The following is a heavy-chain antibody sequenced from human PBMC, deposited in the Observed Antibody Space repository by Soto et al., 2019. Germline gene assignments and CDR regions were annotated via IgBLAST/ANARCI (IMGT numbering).Heavy chain of an antibody. Sequence: QVQLVESGGGVVQPGRSLGLSCAASGFTFSSYGMHWVRQAPGKGLEWVAVISYDGSNKYYADSVKGRFTISRDNSKNTLYLQMNSLRAEDTAVYYCAKRADYYGMDVWGQGTTVTVSS. CDR3: AKRADYYGMDV. J-gene: IGHJ6*02. V-gene: IGHV3-30*18. CDR2: ISYDGSNK. CDR1: GFTFSSYG.